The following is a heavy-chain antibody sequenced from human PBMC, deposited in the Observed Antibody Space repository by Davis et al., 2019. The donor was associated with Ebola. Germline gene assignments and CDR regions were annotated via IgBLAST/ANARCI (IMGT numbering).Heavy chain of an antibody. V-gene: IGHV3-30*03. Sequence: GESLKISCVVSGPRFRSYVMHWVRQAPGRGPEWVATVSYGGGNTFYADSVKGRFTISRENTKNMMYLQMNSLRAEDTAVYYCARGSSGYWGQGTLVTVSS. CDR3: ARGSSGY. D-gene: IGHD3-10*01. J-gene: IGHJ4*02. CDR2: VSYGGGNT. CDR1: GPRFRSYV.